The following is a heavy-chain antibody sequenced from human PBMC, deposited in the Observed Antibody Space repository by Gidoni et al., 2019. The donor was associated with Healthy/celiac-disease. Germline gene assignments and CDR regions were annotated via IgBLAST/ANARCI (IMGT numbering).Heavy chain of an antibody. Sequence: QVQLQESGPGLVKPSETLSLTCTVSGGSNSSYYWSWIRQPAGKGLEWIGRICTSGSTNYNPSLKSRVTMSVDTSKNQFSLKLSSVTAADTAVYYCARAVFYCSSTSCYTIYFDYWGQGTLVTVSS. D-gene: IGHD2-2*02. CDR2: ICTSGST. CDR3: ARAVFYCSSTSCYTIYFDY. V-gene: IGHV4-4*07. J-gene: IGHJ4*02. CDR1: GGSNSSYY.